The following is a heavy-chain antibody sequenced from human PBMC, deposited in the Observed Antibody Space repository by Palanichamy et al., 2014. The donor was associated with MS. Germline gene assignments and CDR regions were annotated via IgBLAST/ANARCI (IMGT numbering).Heavy chain of an antibody. Sequence: EVQLVETGGGLIQPGGSLRLSCAASGFTVSSNYMSWVRQAPGKGLEWVSVIYSGGSTYYADSVKGRFTISRDNSKNTLYLQMNSLRAEDTAVYYCARDPYNWNGPGDYWGQGTLVTVFS. CDR3: ARDPYNWNGPGDY. CDR1: GFTVSSNY. CDR2: IYSGGST. D-gene: IGHD1-20*01. J-gene: IGHJ4*02. V-gene: IGHV3-53*02.